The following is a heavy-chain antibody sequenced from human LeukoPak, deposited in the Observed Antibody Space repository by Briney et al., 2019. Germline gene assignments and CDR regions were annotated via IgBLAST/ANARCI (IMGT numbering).Heavy chain of an antibody. V-gene: IGHV3-48*04. CDR2: ISSSSSTI. CDR1: GFTFSSYS. CDR3: AREAHSSSWYGYFDY. Sequence: GGSLRLSCAASGFTFSSYSMNWVRQAPGKGLELVSYISSSSSTIYYADSVKGRFTICRDNAKNSLYLQMNSLRAEDTAVYYCAREAHSSSWYGYFDYWGQGTLVTVSS. J-gene: IGHJ4*02. D-gene: IGHD6-13*01.